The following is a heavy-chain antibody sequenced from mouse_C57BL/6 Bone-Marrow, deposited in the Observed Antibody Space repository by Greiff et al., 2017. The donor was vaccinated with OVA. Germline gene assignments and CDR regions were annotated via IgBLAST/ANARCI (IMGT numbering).Heavy chain of an antibody. CDR2: ISYDGSN. Sequence: EVKLMESGPGLVKPSQSLSLTCSVTGYSITSGYYWNWIRQFPGNKLEWMGYISYDGSNNYNPSLKNRISITRDTSKNQFFLKLNSVTTEDTATYYCARVGYGSSLDYWGQGTTLTVSS. D-gene: IGHD1-1*01. CDR1: GYSITSGYY. J-gene: IGHJ2*01. V-gene: IGHV3-6*01. CDR3: ARVGYGSSLDY.